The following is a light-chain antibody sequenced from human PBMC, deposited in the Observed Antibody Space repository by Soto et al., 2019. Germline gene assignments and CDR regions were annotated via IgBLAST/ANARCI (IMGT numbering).Light chain of an antibody. V-gene: IGLV2-14*01. J-gene: IGLJ1*01. Sequence: QSVLTQPASMSGSLGQSVTITCPGTTRGGGVSNDVSWFGDVRVEALKHILNAVRDRPSGVSDRFSGSKSGDTASLTVSGLQAEDEADYYCSSYTSTRTYVFGTGTKVTVL. CDR2: AVR. CDR3: SSYTSTRTYV. CDR1: TRGGGVSND.